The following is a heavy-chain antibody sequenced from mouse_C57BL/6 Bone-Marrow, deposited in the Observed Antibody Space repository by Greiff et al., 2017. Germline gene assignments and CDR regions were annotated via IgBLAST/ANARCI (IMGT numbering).Heavy chain of an antibody. Sequence: VQLQQSGAELARPGASVKMSCKASGYTFTGYTMHWVKQRPGQGLEWIGYINPSSGYTKYNQKFKDKATLTANKSSSTAYMQLSSLTSKDSAVYDCASYSHYYFYLDYWGQGTTLTVSS. CDR3: ASYSHYYFYLDY. CDR2: INPSSGYT. CDR1: GYTFTGYT. J-gene: IGHJ2*01. V-gene: IGHV1-4*01. D-gene: IGHD1-1*01.